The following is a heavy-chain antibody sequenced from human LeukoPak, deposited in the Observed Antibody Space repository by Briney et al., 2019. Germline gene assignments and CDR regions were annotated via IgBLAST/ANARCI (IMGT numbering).Heavy chain of an antibody. CDR2: IKRKTDGGKT. CDR3: TTDWAVTDDY. D-gene: IGHD1-20*01. J-gene: IGHJ4*02. Sequence: GGSLRLSCAASGFTFSNAWMSWVRQAPGKGVEWVGRIKRKTDGGKTDYAAAVKGRFTISRDDSKNTLYLQMNSLKTEDTAVYYCTTDWAVTDDYWGQGTLVTVSS. V-gene: IGHV3-15*01. CDR1: GFTFSNAW.